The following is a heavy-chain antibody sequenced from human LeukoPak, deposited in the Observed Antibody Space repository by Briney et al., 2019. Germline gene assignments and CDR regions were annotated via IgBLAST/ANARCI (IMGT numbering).Heavy chain of an antibody. Sequence: TGGSLRLSCAVSGFTVITNDMTWVRQAPGKGLEWVSVLYSDGNTKYADSVQGRLTISRDNSKNTLYLEMNSLSPDDTAVYYCARGVEPLAANTLAYWGQGTLVTVSS. V-gene: IGHV3-53*01. D-gene: IGHD1-14*01. CDR3: ARGVEPLAANTLAY. CDR1: GFTVITND. CDR2: LYSDGNT. J-gene: IGHJ4*02.